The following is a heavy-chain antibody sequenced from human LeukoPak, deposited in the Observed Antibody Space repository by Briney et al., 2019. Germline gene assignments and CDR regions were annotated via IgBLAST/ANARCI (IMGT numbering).Heavy chain of an antibody. J-gene: IGHJ6*03. Sequence: ASVKVSCNASGYTFTRYYMHWLQQAPGQGLEWMGIINPSGGDTTYAQKFQGRVTMTRDMSTSTVYMELSSLISEDTAVYYCARGDREDYDFWSGYPQPMDVWGKGTTVTVSS. D-gene: IGHD3-3*01. CDR1: GYTFTRYY. CDR3: ARGDREDYDFWSGYPQPMDV. CDR2: INPSGGDT. V-gene: IGHV1-46*01.